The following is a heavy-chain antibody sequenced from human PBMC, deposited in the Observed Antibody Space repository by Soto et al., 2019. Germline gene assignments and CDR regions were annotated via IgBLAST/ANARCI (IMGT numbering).Heavy chain of an antibody. CDR1: GYTFTNYG. Sequence: QVQLVQSGAEVKKPGASVKVSCKASGYTFTNYGISWVRQAPGQGLEWMGTISAYNGNTNYARNLQGRVTMTTDTSTSTAYMDLRSLTSDDTAVYYCARTDSGDYVPPLDYWGQGTLVTVSS. D-gene: IGHD4-17*01. V-gene: IGHV1-18*01. J-gene: IGHJ4*02. CDR2: ISAYNGNT. CDR3: ARTDSGDYVPPLDY.